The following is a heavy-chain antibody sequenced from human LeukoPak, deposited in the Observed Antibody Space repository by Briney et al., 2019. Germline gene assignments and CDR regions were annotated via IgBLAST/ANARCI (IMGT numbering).Heavy chain of an antibody. V-gene: IGHV4-39*01. Sequence: SETLSLTCTVSGFSISSRSYCWGWIRQPPGKGLEWIGSICYSGNTYYNPSLKSRVTISVDTSKNQFSLKLSSVTAADTAVYYCARLNIVLVPSTNFDYWGQGTLVTVSS. CDR1: GFSISSRSYC. CDR3: ARLNIVLVPSTNFDY. CDR2: ICYSGNT. J-gene: IGHJ4*02. D-gene: IGHD2/OR15-2a*01.